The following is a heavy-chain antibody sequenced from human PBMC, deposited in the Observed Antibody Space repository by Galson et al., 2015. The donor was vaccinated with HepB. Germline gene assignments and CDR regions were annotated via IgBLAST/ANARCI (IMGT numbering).Heavy chain of an antibody. CDR1: GYTFTSYY. V-gene: IGHV1-24*01. J-gene: IGHJ3*02. D-gene: IGHD3-10*01. CDR2: FDPEDGET. CDR3: ATALRPRITMVLGAFDI. Sequence: QSGAEVKKPGEPLKISCKGSGYTFTSYYMHWVRQAPGKGLEWMGGFDPEDGETIYAQKFQGRVTMTEDTSTDTAYMELSSLRSEDTAVYYCATALRPRITMVLGAFDIWGQGTMVTVSS.